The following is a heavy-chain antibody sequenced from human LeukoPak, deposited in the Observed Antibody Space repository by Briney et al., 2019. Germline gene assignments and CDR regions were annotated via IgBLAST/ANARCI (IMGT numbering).Heavy chain of an antibody. Sequence: ASVKVSCKASGYTFTGYYMHWVRQAPGQGLEWMGWISAYNGNTNYAQKLQGRVTMTTDTSTSTAYMELRSLRSDDTAMYYCARSDGDNWNDAGGWYFDLWGRGTLVTVSS. V-gene: IGHV1-18*04. CDR1: GYTFTGYY. CDR3: ARSDGDNWNDAGGWYFDL. J-gene: IGHJ2*01. CDR2: ISAYNGNT. D-gene: IGHD1-20*01.